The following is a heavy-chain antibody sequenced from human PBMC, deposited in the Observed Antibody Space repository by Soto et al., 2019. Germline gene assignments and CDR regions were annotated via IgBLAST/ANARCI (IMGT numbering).Heavy chain of an antibody. Sequence: SETLSVTCTVSGGSISSYYWSWIRQPPGKGLEWIGYIYYSGSTNYNPSLKSRVTISVDTSKNQFSLKLSSVTAADTAVYYCARSYYYDSSGYYFHHWGQGTLVTVS. V-gene: IGHV4-59*01. CDR3: ARSYYYDSSGYYFHH. J-gene: IGHJ1*01. CDR2: IYYSGST. CDR1: GGSISSYY. D-gene: IGHD3-22*01.